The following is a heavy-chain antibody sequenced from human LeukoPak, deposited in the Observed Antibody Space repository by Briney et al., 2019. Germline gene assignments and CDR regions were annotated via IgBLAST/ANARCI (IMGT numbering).Heavy chain of an antibody. Sequence: GGSLRLSCAASGFTFSSYWMNWVRQAPGKGLEWVANIKQDGSEKYYVDSVKGRFTISRDNAKNSLYLQMNSLRAEDTAVYYCASRSSGWYPYFDYWGQGTLVTVSS. CDR1: GFTFSSYW. CDR2: IKQDGSEK. CDR3: ASRSSGWYPYFDY. V-gene: IGHV3-7*03. J-gene: IGHJ4*02. D-gene: IGHD6-19*01.